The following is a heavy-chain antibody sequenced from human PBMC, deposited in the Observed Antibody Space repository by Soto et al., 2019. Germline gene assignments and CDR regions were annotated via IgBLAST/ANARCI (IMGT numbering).Heavy chain of an antibody. CDR3: ARDGRSNCTNGVCYPLDY. Sequence: EVQLVESGGDLVRPGGSLRLSCAASGFTFSIYWMAWVRQAPGKGLEWVANIKEDGSEKYYVDSVEGRFTISRDNAKNSLYLQMNSLRAEDTAVYYCARDGRSNCTNGVCYPLDYWGQGTLVTVSS. J-gene: IGHJ4*02. V-gene: IGHV3-7*03. CDR1: GFTFSIYW. CDR2: IKEDGSEK. D-gene: IGHD2-8*01.